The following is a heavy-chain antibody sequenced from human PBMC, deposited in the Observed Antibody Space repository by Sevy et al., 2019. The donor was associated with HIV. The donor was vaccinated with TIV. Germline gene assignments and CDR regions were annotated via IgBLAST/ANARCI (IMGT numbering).Heavy chain of an antibody. CDR2: IYWDGDT. Sequence: SGPTLVKPTQTLTLTCTFSGFSFSTSGVGVGWIRQPPVKAPEWLAMIYWDGDTRYSTSLMNRLTITKDTSKDQVVLRMANMEPVDTGTYYCAHRRSKGITITEFDYWGQGTLVTVSS. CDR1: GFSFSTSGVG. D-gene: IGHD3-9*01. CDR3: AHRRSKGITITEFDY. J-gene: IGHJ4*02. V-gene: IGHV2-5*02.